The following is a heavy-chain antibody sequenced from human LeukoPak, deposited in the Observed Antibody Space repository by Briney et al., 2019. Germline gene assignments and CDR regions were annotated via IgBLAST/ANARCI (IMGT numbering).Heavy chain of an antibody. CDR2: INPNSGGT. CDR1: GYTFTDYY. J-gene: IGHJ4*02. Sequence: ASVKVSCKASGYTFTDYYMHWVRQAPGEGLEWMGWINPNSGGTNYAQKFQGRFTVTRDTSISTAYMELSRLRSDDTAVYYCARADSSGYYYEKWGRGTLVTVSS. D-gene: IGHD3-22*01. CDR3: ARADSSGYYYEK. V-gene: IGHV1-2*02.